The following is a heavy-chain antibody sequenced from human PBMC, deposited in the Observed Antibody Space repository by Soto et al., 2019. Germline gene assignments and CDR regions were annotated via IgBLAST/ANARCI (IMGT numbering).Heavy chain of an antibody. CDR3: SHRGREQWLGLHYYYGMDV. D-gene: IGHD6-19*01. J-gene: IGHJ6*02. CDR1: GVSLSTSGVG. Sequence: QITLKESGPTLVKPTQTLTLTCTFSGVSLSTSGVGVGWIRQPPGKALEWLALIYWDDDKRYSPSLKSRLTITKDTSQNQVVLTMTTMDPVDTATYYCSHRGREQWLGLHYYYGMDVGGQGTTVTVSS. V-gene: IGHV2-5*02. CDR2: IYWDDDK.